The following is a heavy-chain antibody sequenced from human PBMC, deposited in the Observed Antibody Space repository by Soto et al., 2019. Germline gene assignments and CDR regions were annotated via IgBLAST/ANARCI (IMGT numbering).Heavy chain of an antibody. J-gene: IGHJ4*02. D-gene: IGHD1-26*01. CDR1: GGTFKTYT. Sequence: QVQLVQSGAELKKPGSSVNVSCAASGGTFKTYTINWVRQAPGQGLEWIGQIIPMYDSANYAQRFQGRVTISADKYTNIADMELSGLRSEDTALYYCATWRTYSGSYCFDYWGQGTLVSVSS. CDR3: ATWRTYSGSYCFDY. V-gene: IGHV1-69*06. CDR2: IIPMYDSA.